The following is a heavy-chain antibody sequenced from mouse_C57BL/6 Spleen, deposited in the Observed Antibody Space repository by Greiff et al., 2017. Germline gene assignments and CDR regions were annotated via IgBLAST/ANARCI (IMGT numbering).Heavy chain of an antibody. V-gene: IGHV1-69*01. CDR1: GYTFTSYW. CDR2: IDPSDSYT. CDR3: SRSRYGSSSDY. J-gene: IGHJ2*01. Sequence: QVQLKQPGAELVMPGASVKLSCKASGYTFTSYWMHWVKQRPGQGLEWIGEIDPSDSYTNYNQKFKGKYTLTVDKSSSTSYMQLSSLTSEDSAVYYCSRSRYGSSSDYWGQGTTLTVSS. D-gene: IGHD1-1*01.